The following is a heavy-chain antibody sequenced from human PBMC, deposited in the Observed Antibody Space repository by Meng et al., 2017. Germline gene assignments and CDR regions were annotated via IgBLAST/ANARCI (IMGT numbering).Heavy chain of an antibody. CDR3: ARWSIYCSGGSCYSFDY. Sequence: QVRVQVSEPGPVKPSGTWSLTCAVSGCSISSSNCWSWVRQPPGKGLEWIGEIYHSGSTNYNPSLKSRVTISVDKSKNQFSLKLSSVTAADTAVYYCARWSIYCSGGSCYSFDYWGQGTLVTASS. CDR2: IYHSGST. D-gene: IGHD2-15*01. CDR1: GCSISSSNC. J-gene: IGHJ4*02. V-gene: IGHV4-4*02.